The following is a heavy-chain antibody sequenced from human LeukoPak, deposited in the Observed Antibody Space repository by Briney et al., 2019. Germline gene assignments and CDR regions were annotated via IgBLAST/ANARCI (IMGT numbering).Heavy chain of an antibody. CDR3: ARGTRSTSFNWFDP. Sequence: SVKVSCKSSGGTFSSYAISWVRQAPGQGLEWMGGIIPIFGTANYAQKFQGRVTITTDESTSTAYMELSSLRSEDTAVYYCARGTRSTSFNWFDPWGQGTLVTVSS. CDR1: GGTFSSYA. V-gene: IGHV1-69*05. CDR2: IIPIFGTA. D-gene: IGHD2-2*01. J-gene: IGHJ5*02.